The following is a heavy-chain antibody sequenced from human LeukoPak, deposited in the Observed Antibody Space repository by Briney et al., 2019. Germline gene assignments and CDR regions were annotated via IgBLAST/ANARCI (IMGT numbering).Heavy chain of an antibody. V-gene: IGHV4-59*12. Sequence: SETLSLTCTVSGGSISSYYWTWIRQTPGKGLDYIGYINYSGSTNYNPSLKSRVTISVDTSKNQFSLKLSSVTAADTAVYYCARERLGYCSSTSCHSYYYYYMDVWGKGTTVTVSS. CDR2: INYSGST. CDR1: GGSISSYY. J-gene: IGHJ6*03. D-gene: IGHD2-2*01. CDR3: ARERLGYCSSTSCHSYYYYYMDV.